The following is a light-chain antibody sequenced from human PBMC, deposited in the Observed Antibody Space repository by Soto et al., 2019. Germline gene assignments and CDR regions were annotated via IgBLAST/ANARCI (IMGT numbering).Light chain of an antibody. CDR2: GAS. J-gene: IGKJ4*01. Sequence: DIVMTQSPDSLAVSRGERATINCKSSQSVLSSANNKNYLAWYQQKPGQPPKLLIYGASTRASGVPDRFSGSGSGTDFTLTISSLQAEDVAVYYCQQYYGAPLTFGGGTTVEIK. CDR1: QSVLSSANNKNY. V-gene: IGKV4-1*01. CDR3: QQYYGAPLT.